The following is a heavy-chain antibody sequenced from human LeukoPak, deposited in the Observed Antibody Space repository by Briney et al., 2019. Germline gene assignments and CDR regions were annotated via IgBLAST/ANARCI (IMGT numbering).Heavy chain of an antibody. CDR2: ISGSGGST. J-gene: IGHJ4*02. Sequence: QAGGSLRLSCAASGFTFSSYAMSWVRQAPGKGLECVSVISGSGGSTYYADSVKGRFTISRDNSKNTLYLQMNSLRAEDTAVYYCAKGGRDDYVWGSYRPHAGYYFDYWAREPWSPSPQ. CDR3: AKGGRDDYVWGSYRPHAGYYFDY. V-gene: IGHV3-23*01. CDR1: GFTFSSYA. D-gene: IGHD3-16*02.